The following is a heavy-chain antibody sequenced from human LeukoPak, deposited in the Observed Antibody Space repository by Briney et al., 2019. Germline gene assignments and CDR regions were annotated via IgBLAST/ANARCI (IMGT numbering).Heavy chain of an antibody. CDR1: GFTFSSYS. D-gene: IGHD4-11*01. CDR3: ARDNYSNYYYYYYMDV. V-gene: IGHV3-48*01. CDR2: ISTTGSAI. J-gene: IGHJ6*03. Sequence: GGSLRLSCAASGFTFSSYSMNWVRQALGTGLEWVSYISTTGSAIYYADSVKGRFTISRDNARNSLYLQMNSLRAEDTAVYYCARDNYSNYYYYYYMDVWGKGITVTVSS.